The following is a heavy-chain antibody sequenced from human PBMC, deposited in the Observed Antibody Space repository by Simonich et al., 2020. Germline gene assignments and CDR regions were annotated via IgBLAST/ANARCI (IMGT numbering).Heavy chain of an antibody. J-gene: IGHJ4*02. CDR2: ISSSSIYI. D-gene: IGHD6-13*01. Sequence: EVQLVESGGGLVKPGGSLRLSGAASGFTLSNYSMNWVRQAPGKWLGVVSAISSSSIYIYYSDSVKGRFTISRDNSKNSLYLQMNSLRAEDTAVYYCARARGDSSSWYFDYWGQGTLVTVSS. V-gene: IGHV3-21*01. CDR1: GFTLSNYS. CDR3: ARARGDSSSWYFDY.